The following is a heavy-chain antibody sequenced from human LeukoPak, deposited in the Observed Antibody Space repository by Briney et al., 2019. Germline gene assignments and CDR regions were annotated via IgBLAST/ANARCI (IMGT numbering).Heavy chain of an antibody. CDR3: ARGGFNYYDSSGYFLA. CDR2: ISSSGSTI. CDR1: GFTFSSYE. J-gene: IGHJ5*02. Sequence: GGSLRLSCAASGFTFSSYEMNWVRQAPGKGLEWVSYISSSGSTIYYADSVKGRFTISRDNAKNSLYLQMNSLRAEDTAVYYCARGGFNYYDSSGYFLAWGQGTLVTVSS. D-gene: IGHD3-22*01. V-gene: IGHV3-48*03.